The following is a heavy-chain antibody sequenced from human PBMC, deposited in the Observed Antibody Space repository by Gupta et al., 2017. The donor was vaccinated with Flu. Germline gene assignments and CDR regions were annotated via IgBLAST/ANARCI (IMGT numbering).Heavy chain of an antibody. Sequence: EVQLLESGGGLVQPGGSLRLSCAASGFTFGRHSMSWVRQAPGKGLEYISSIIGSGEKTFFADSVKGRFTISRDNSKDTLYLQMDSVRAEDTAIYYCVRYASGWYWGGEAFDFWGQGTKVTVSS. CDR1: GFTFGRHS. D-gene: IGHD6-19*01. V-gene: IGHV3-23*01. J-gene: IGHJ3*01. CDR2: IIGSGEKT. CDR3: VRYASGWYWGGEAFDF.